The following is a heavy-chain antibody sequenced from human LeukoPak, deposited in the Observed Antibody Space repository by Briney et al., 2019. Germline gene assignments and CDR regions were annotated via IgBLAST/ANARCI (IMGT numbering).Heavy chain of an antibody. CDR2: IKQDGSEK. CDR3: ATEGTVTNFDY. D-gene: IGHD4-17*01. CDR1: GFTFSRYW. V-gene: IGHV3-7*01. Sequence: PGGFLRLSCAASGFTFSRYWMHWVRQAPGKGLEWVGDIKQDGSEKNYVDSVKGRFTISRDNAKSSLFLQMNSLRAEDTAVYYCATEGTVTNFDYWGQGTLVTVSS. J-gene: IGHJ4*02.